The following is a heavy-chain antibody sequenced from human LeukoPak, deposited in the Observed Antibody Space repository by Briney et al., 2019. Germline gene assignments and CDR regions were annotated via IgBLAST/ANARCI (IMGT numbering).Heavy chain of an antibody. CDR1: GYTFTSYG. J-gene: IGHJ5*02. Sequence: GASVTVSCKASGYTFTSYGISWVRQAPGQGLEWMGWISAYNGNTNYAQKLQGRVTMTTDTSTSTAYMEVRSLRSDDTAVYYCARQHYYGSGTYWFDPWGQGTLVTVSS. V-gene: IGHV1-18*01. CDR2: ISAYNGNT. D-gene: IGHD3-10*01. CDR3: ARQHYYGSGTYWFDP.